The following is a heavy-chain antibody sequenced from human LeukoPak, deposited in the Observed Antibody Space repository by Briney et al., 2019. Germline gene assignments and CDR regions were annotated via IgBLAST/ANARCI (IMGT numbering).Heavy chain of an antibody. D-gene: IGHD2-2*01. CDR1: GFAFDVFA. Sequence: GGSLRLSCEASGFAFDVFAMHWVRQAPGKSLEWVSVISWAGDDTHYADSVKGRFTISRDNSNNFLYLQMNSLRPEDTALYYCAKGGYCSSTSCYSSIEYWDQGTLVTVSS. CDR2: ISWAGDDT. CDR3: AKGGYCSSTSCYSSIEY. V-gene: IGHV3-43D*03. J-gene: IGHJ4*02.